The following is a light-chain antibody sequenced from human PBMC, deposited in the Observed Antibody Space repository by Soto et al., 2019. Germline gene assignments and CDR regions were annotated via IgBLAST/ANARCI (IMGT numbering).Light chain of an antibody. CDR3: QQRSNWPIT. CDR2: DAS. Sequence: EIVMTQSPATLSLSPGQRATLSCRASQSVSSKLAWYQQRPGQAPRLLIYDASNRATGIPARFSGSGSGTDFTLTISSLEPEDFAVYYRQQRSNWPITFGQGTRLEIK. CDR1: QSVSSK. V-gene: IGKV3-11*01. J-gene: IGKJ5*01.